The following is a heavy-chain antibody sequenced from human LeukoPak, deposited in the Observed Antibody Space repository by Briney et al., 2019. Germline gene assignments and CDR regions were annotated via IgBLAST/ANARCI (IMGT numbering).Heavy chain of an antibody. Sequence: ASVKVSCKASGYTFTSYGISWVRQAPGQGLEWMGWISAYNGNKNYAQKLQGRVTMTKDTSTSTAYMELRSLRSDDTAVYYCARDLYDFWSGYSIGNWFDPWGQGTLVTVSS. CDR1: GYTFTSYG. V-gene: IGHV1-18*01. J-gene: IGHJ5*02. CDR3: ARDLYDFWSGYSIGNWFDP. D-gene: IGHD3-3*01. CDR2: ISAYNGNK.